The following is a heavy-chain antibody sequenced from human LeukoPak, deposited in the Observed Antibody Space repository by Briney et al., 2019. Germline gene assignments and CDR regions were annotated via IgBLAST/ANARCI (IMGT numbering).Heavy chain of an antibody. J-gene: IGHJ4*02. D-gene: IGHD6-19*01. CDR2: ISGSGGST. V-gene: IGHV3-23*01. CDR3: AKGSQGLAVELDY. CDR1: GFTFSSYA. Sequence: PGGSLRLSCAASGFTFSSYAMSWVRQAPGKGLEWVSAISGSGGSTYYAASVKGRFTISTDNSKNTLYLQMNSLRAEDTAVYYCAKGSQGLAVELDYWGQGTLVTVSS.